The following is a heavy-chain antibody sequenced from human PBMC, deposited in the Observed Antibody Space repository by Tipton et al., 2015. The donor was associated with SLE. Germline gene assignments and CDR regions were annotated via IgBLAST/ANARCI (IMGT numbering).Heavy chain of an antibody. J-gene: IGHJ3*02. CDR2: INWNGGST. D-gene: IGHD6-13*01. Sequence: SLRLSCAASGFTFDDYGMSWVRQAPGKGLEWVSGINWNGGSTGYGDSVKGRFTIFRDNAKNSLNLQMNSLRAEDTALYYCATTRRAAAVPDAFDIWGQGTMVTVSS. CDR1: GFTFDDYG. CDR3: ATTRRAAAVPDAFDI. V-gene: IGHV3-20*04.